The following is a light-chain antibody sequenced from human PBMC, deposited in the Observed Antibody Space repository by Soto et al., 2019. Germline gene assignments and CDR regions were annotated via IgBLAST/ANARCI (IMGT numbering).Light chain of an antibody. J-gene: IGKJ5*01. CDR3: QQSELCPK. Sequence: MPMIKETSSTSFGARASFSIPCRASQDISTWLAWYQQKPGKAPKLLIYSAPSLQSAVPSRFRGSGSGTYFSLTIHGLQPEDFATYYCQQSELCPKFGQGTLLEIK. CDR2: SAP. V-gene: IGKV1-12*01. CDR1: QDISTW.